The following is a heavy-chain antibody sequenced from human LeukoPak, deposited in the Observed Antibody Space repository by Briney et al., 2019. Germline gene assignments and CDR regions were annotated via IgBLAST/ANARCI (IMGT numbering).Heavy chain of an antibody. CDR3: ARDRGITMVRGVIYFDY. D-gene: IGHD3-10*01. Sequence: ASVKVSCQAFGDTFTSYALHWVRQAPGQRLEWMGWINAGNGNTKYSQKFQGRVTITRDTPASTAYMELSSLRSEDTAVYYCARDRGITMVRGVIYFDYWGQGTLVTVSS. CDR2: INAGNGNT. CDR1: GDTFTSYA. J-gene: IGHJ4*02. V-gene: IGHV1-3*01.